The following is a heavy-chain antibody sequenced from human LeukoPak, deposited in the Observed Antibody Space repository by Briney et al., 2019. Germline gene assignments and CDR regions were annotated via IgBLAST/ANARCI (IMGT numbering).Heavy chain of an antibody. D-gene: IGHD6-6*01. CDR1: GGSISSHY. CDR2: IYYSGST. CDR3: ARGPRIAASRWKWFDP. V-gene: IGHV4-59*11. J-gene: IGHJ5*02. Sequence: KPSETLSLTCTVSGGSISSHYWSWIRQPPGKGLEWIGYIYYSGSTNYNPSLKSRVTISVDTSKNQFSLKLSSVTAADTAVYYCARGPRIAASRWKWFDPWGQGTLVTVSS.